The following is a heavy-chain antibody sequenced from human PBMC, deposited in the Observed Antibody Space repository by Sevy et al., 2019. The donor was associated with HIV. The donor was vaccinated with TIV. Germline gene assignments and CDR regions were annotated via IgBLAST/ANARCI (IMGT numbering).Heavy chain of an antibody. Sequence: GGSLRLSCTASRFKFGDYAMSWVRQAPGRGLEWVGLVRSKTVGGTTENAASVKGRFSISRDDSKSRAYLQMNSLRAEDTAIYYCTRVRGTISPYYYFGMDVWGQGTTVTVSS. CDR2: VRSKTVGGTT. J-gene: IGHJ6*02. V-gene: IGHV3-49*04. CDR1: RFKFGDYA. CDR3: TRVRGTISPYYYFGMDV. D-gene: IGHD3-3*01.